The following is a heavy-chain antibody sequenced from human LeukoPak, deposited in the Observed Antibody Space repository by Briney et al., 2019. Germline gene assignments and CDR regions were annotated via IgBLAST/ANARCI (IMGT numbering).Heavy chain of an antibody. CDR2: ISYDGSNK. CDR3: AKDFSDYVWGIYGWTSFDS. V-gene: IGHV3-30-3*01. J-gene: IGHJ4*02. Sequence: GRSLRLSCAASGFTFSSYAMHWVRQAPGKGLEWVAVISYDGSNKYYADSVKGRFTISRDNSKNTLYLQMNSLRAEDTAVYYCAKDFSDYVWGIYGWTSFDSGGQGP. D-gene: IGHD3-16*02. CDR1: GFTFSSYA.